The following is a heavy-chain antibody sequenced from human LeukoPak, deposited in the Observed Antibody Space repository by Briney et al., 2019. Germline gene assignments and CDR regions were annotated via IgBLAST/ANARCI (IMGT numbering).Heavy chain of an antibody. CDR2: IYYSGST. D-gene: IGHD2-21*02. V-gene: IGHV4-31*03. Sequence: PSETLSLTCTVSGGSISSGGYYWSWIRQHPGKGLEWIGYIYYSGSTYYNPSLKSRVTISVDTSKNQFSLKLSSVTAADTAVYYCARSMVVTAIQPQGYYFDYWGQGTLVTVSS. CDR3: ARSMVVTAIQPQGYYFDY. CDR1: GGSISSGGYY. J-gene: IGHJ4*02.